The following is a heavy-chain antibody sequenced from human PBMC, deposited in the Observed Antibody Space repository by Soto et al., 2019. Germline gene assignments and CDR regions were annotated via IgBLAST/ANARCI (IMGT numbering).Heavy chain of an antibody. CDR2: IYYSGST. CDR1: GGSISSGDYY. D-gene: IGHD2-15*01. Sequence: KPSETLSLTCTVSGGSISSGDYYWSWIRQPPGKGLEWIGYIYYSGSTYYNPSLKSRVTISVDTSKNQFSLKLSSVTAADTAVYYCARAADCSGGSCYFFLGYWGQGTLVTVSS. V-gene: IGHV4-30-4*01. CDR3: ARAADCSGGSCYFFLGY. J-gene: IGHJ4*02.